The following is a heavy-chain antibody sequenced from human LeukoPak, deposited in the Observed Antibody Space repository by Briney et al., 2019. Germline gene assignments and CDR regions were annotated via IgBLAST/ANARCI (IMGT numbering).Heavy chain of an antibody. CDR2: VSGSGGNI. D-gene: IGHD6-13*01. CDR1: GFTFSSYT. CDR3: ANSPGYSSV. J-gene: IGHJ6*02. V-gene: IGHV3-23*01. Sequence: GGSLRLSCAASGFTFSSYTMSWVRQAPGKGLEWVSGVSGSGGNIHYADSVKGRFTISRDNSKNTLYLQMNSLRAEDTAVYYCANSPGYSSVWGQGTTVTVSS.